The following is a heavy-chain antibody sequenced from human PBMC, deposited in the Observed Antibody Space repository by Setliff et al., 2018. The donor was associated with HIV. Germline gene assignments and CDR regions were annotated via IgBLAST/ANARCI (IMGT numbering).Heavy chain of an antibody. CDR1: GESIFTSTYY. J-gene: IGHJ5*02. D-gene: IGHD5-12*01. Sequence: PSETLSLTCSVSGESIFTSTYYWGWIRQPPGKRLEWIGSIYYSGNTYYNPSLKSRVTISVDTSKNQFFLNLSSVTATDSAVYYCARLGRPYSGQGWFDPWGQGTLVTVSS. CDR3: ARLGRPYSGQGWFDP. V-gene: IGHV4-39*01. CDR2: IYYSGNT.